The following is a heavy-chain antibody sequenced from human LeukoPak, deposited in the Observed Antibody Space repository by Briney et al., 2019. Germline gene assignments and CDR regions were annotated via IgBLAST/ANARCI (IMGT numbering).Heavy chain of an antibody. J-gene: IGHJ4*02. Sequence: ASVKVSCKASGYTFSDYYMHWVRQAPGQGLEWMGWINPHTGDTNYALKFQGRVTMTRDTSTSTAYMDLSWLRSDDTAVFCCARVSGTGWNDFWGQGTLVTVSS. CDR3: ARVSGTGWNDF. CDR1: GYTFSDYY. V-gene: IGHV1-2*02. D-gene: IGHD3/OR15-3a*01. CDR2: INPHTGDT.